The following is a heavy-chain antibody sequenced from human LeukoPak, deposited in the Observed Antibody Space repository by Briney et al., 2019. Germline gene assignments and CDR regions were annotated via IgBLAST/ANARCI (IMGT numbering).Heavy chain of an antibody. Sequence: PGGSLRLSCATSGFTFSNHAIHWVRQATGKGLEWASAIGTAGDTFYPGSVKGRFTISRDNAKNSLYLQMNSLRAEDTALYHCARDLGGYGDLWGQGTLVTVSS. CDR1: GFTFSNHA. J-gene: IGHJ4*02. CDR2: IGTAGDT. CDR3: ARDLGGYGDL. V-gene: IGHV3-13*01. D-gene: IGHD4-17*01.